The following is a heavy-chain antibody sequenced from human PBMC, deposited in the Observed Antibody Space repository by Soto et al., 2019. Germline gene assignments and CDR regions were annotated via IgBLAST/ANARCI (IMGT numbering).Heavy chain of an antibody. V-gene: IGHV5-51*01. CDR2: IYPGDSDT. CDR1: GYTFTNYW. Sequence: PGESLKISCKGSGYTFTNYWIGWVRQMPGKGLEWMGIIYPGDSDTKYNPSFQGQVTISADKSITTTYLQWSSLKASDTAIYYCAASIFYYGMDVWGQGTTVTVSS. J-gene: IGHJ6*02. CDR3: AASIFYYGMDV.